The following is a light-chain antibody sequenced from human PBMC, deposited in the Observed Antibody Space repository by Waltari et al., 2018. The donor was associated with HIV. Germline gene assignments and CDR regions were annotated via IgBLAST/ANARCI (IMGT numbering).Light chain of an antibody. CDR3: AAWDDSLHGYV. Sequence: QSVLTQPPSVSAAPRQRVTISCSGSSSNIGNNAVNWYQQLPGKAPKLLIYYDDLLPSGVAARFSGAKSGTSASLAISGLHSDDEADYYCAAWDDSLHGYVFGPGTKVTV. CDR2: YDD. V-gene: IGLV1-36*01. J-gene: IGLJ1*01. CDR1: SSNIGNNA.